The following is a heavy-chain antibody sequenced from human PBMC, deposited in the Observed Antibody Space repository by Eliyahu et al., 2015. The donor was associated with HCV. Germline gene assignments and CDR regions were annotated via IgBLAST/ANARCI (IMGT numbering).Heavy chain of an antibody. CDR3: ASGGGGIAVAGTGGWFDP. CDR2: IHYSGST. Sequence: QVQLQESGPGLVKPSETLSLSCTVSGGSITPYXWSWIRQPPGKGLEWIGYIHYSGSTNYHPSLKSRVTISVDTSKNQFSLNLTSVTAADTAVYYCASGGGGIAVAGTGGWFDPWGQGTLVTVSS. V-gene: IGHV4-59*01. D-gene: IGHD6-19*01. CDR1: GGSITPYX. J-gene: IGHJ5*02.